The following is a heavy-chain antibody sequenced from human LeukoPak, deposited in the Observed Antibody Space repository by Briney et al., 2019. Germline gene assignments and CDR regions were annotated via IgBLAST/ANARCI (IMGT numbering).Heavy chain of an antibody. CDR1: GGTFSSYA. V-gene: IGHV1-69*04. D-gene: IGHD2-15*01. CDR3: ARELYTCSGGSCYAFDY. J-gene: IGHJ4*02. CDR2: IIPILGIA. Sequence: ASVKVSCKASGGTFSSYAISWVRQAPGQGLEWMGRIIPILGIANYAQKFQGRVTITADKSTSTAYMELSSLRSEDTAVYYCARELYTCSGGSCYAFDYWGQGTLVTVSS.